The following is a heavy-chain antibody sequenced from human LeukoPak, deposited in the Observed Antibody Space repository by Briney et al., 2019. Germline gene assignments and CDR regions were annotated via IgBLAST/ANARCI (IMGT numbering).Heavy chain of an antibody. CDR1: VGTFSVNA. Sequence: GASVTVSFKASVGTFSVNAISWVRLAPGQGLEWMGAIIPMFGTANYAQKFQGRVTITADESTNTAYMDLSSLRYEDTAVYYCARALTLIRGQQTYYFDSWAQGTLVTVSS. J-gene: IGHJ4*02. CDR2: IIPMFGTA. CDR3: ARALTLIRGQQTYYFDS. V-gene: IGHV1-69*13. D-gene: IGHD3-10*01.